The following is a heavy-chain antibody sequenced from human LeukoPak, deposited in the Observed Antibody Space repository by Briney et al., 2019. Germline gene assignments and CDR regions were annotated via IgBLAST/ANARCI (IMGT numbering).Heavy chain of an antibody. J-gene: IGHJ4*02. V-gene: IGHV3-30-3*01. D-gene: IGHD3-3*01. CDR3: ARAPSSSLRFLEWLLYDY. Sequence: GGSLRLSCAASGFTFSSYAMHWVRQAPGKGLEWVAVISYDGSNKYYADSVKGRFTISRDNSKNTLYLQMNSLRAEDTAVYYCARAPSSSLRFLEWLLYDYWSQGTLVTVSS. CDR1: GFTFSSYA. CDR2: ISYDGSNK.